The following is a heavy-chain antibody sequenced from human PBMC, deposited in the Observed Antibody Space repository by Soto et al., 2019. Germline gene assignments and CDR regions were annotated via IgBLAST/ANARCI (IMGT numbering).Heavy chain of an antibody. CDR2: IYYTGST. CDR1: GGSISHFY. V-gene: IGHV4-59*08. D-gene: IGHD1-26*01. Sequence: PSETLSLTCTVSGGSISHFYWSLIRQSPGKGLEWLGYIYYTGSTFYNTPLKSRLTISVDTSKKQFSLKLTSVTAADTAVYYCARQEDSGSHLIDYWGRGTLVTVSS. CDR3: ARQEDSGSHLIDY. J-gene: IGHJ4*02.